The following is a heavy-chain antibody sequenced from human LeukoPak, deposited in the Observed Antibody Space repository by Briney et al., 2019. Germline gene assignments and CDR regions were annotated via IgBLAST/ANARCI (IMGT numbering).Heavy chain of an antibody. CDR3: AKSRSGSANWELHIFDI. V-gene: IGHV3-23*01. CDR2: ISPGGGTT. D-gene: IGHD4-23*01. J-gene: IGHJ5*02. CDR1: GFAFDSEA. Sequence: GGSLRLSCAVSGFAFDSEAMSWVRQSPARGLEWVASISPGGGTTYYADSVKGRFTISRDNSNNSLYVQMNSLRAEDTAVYYCAKSRSGSANWELHIFDIWGQGTLVTVSA.